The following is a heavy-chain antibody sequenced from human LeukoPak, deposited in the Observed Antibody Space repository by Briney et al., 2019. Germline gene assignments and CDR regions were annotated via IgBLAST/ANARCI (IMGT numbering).Heavy chain of an antibody. Sequence: PSETLSLTCTVSGVALSSFYWSWIRQPPGKGLECIAYIHYSGSAGYNPSLRSRVTISFDTSKNQLSLKLRSVTAADTAVYYCARPQGYQLLDFEYWGQGTLVTVSS. J-gene: IGHJ4*02. CDR3: ARPQGYQLLDFEY. V-gene: IGHV4-59*08. CDR2: IHYSGSA. CDR1: GVALSSFY. D-gene: IGHD2-2*01.